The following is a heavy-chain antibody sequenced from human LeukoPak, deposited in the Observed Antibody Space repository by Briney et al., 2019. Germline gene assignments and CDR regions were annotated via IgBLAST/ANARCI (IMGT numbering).Heavy chain of an antibody. Sequence: SETLSLTCAVYGGSFSGYYWSWIRQPLGKGLEWIGEINHRGSTNYNPSLKSRVTVSLDTSKNQFSLKLSSVTAADTAVYYCARAPGAALDWGQGTLVTVSS. V-gene: IGHV4-34*01. CDR2: INHRGST. CDR3: ARAPGAALD. D-gene: IGHD2-15*01. CDR1: GGSFSGYY. J-gene: IGHJ4*02.